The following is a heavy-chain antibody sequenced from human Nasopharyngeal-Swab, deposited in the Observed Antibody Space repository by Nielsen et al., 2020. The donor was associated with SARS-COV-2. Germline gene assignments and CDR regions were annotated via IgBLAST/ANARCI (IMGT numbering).Heavy chain of an antibody. J-gene: IGHJ4*02. V-gene: IGHV3-73*01. CDR1: GFIFSGSA. CDR2: IGDKDHNYAT. Sequence: GGSLRLSCAASGFIFSGSAMHWVRQASGKGLEWVGRIGDKDHNYATTYGAAAKGRFTISRDDSKNTAFLQMDSLKTEDTALYYCTTDYYFDYWGQGTLVTVSS. CDR3: TTDYYFDY.